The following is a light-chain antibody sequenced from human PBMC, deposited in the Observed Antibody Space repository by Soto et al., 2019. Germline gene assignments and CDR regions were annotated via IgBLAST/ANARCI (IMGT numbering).Light chain of an antibody. CDR3: QQYGNSRWT. J-gene: IGKJ1*01. Sequence: PGERATLSCRASQSVSSRYSAWYQQKPGQAPRLLISGASTRATGIPDRFSGSGSGTDFTLTISRLEPEDFAVYYCQQYGNSRWTFGQGTKVEIK. V-gene: IGKV3-20*01. CDR1: QSVSSRY. CDR2: GAS.